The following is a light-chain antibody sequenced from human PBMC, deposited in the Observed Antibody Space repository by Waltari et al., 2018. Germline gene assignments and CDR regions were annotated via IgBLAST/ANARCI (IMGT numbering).Light chain of an antibody. CDR2: SND. V-gene: IGLV1-44*01. CDR1: SSNIGKNN. J-gene: IGLJ3*02. Sequence: QSVLTQPPSASGTPGQRVTISCSGSSSNIGKNNVNWYQQLPGTAPKLLIHSNDQRPSGVPDRFSGSKSGTSASLAISGLQSEDEADYYCAAWDDSLNGLWVFGGGTKLTVL. CDR3: AAWDDSLNGLWV.